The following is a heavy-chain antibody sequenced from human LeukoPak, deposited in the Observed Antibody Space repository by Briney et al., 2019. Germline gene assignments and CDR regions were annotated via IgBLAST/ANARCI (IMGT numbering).Heavy chain of an antibody. CDR3: ARDQMYSSGWQPFFDY. Sequence: ASVKVSCKASGYTFTGYYMHWVRQAPGQGLEWRGWINPNSGGTTYAQKFQCRVTMTRDTSISTAYMELGSLRSDDTAVYYCARDQMYSSGWQPFFDYWGQGTLVTVSS. V-gene: IGHV1-2*02. J-gene: IGHJ4*02. CDR2: INPNSGGT. D-gene: IGHD6-19*01. CDR1: GYTFTGYY.